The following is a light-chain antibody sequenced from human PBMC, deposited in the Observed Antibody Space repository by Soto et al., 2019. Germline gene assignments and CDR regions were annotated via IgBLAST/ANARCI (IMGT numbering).Light chain of an antibody. CDR1: QYVNIY. Sequence: EIVLTQSPATVSLSPAERVTLSCRASQYVNIYLAWYQQKPGQAPRLLIYDASNRATGVPARFSGSGSGTDFTLTISSRESEDFAVYYCQQRANWPIPCGGGNKVEIK. CDR3: QQRANWPIP. V-gene: IGKV3-11*01. J-gene: IGKJ4*01. CDR2: DAS.